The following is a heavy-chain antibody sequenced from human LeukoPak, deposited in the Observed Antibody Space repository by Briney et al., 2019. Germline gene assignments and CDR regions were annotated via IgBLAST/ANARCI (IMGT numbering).Heavy chain of an antibody. CDR2: IYTSGST. CDR3: ARGGYGSGTYYLDY. D-gene: IGHD3-10*01. CDR1: GGSISSGSYY. J-gene: IGHJ4*02. Sequence: SETLSLTCTVSGGSISSGSYYWSWIRQPAGKGLEWIGRIYTSGSTNYNPSLKSRVTIPVDTSKNQFSLKLSSVTATDTAVYYCARGGYGSGTYYLDYWGQGTLVTVSS. V-gene: IGHV4-61*02.